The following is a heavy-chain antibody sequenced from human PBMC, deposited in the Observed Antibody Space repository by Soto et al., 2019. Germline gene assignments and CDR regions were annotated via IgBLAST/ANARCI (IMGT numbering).Heavy chain of an antibody. V-gene: IGHV3-30*18. J-gene: IGHJ4*02. CDR2: ISADGSDK. Sequence: QVQLVESGGVVVQPERSLRLSCATSGFTFSDFGMHWVRQAPGRGLEWVAAISADGSDKYYVGSVQGRFTISRDNTKNALYLQMSSLRTEDTAVYYCVKGTAVARQHFANWGQGTLVTVSS. CDR1: GFTFSDFG. CDR3: VKGTAVARQHFAN. D-gene: IGHD6-19*01.